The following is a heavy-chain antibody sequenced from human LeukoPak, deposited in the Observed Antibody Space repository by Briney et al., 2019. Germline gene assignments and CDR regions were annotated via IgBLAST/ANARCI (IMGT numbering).Heavy chain of an antibody. CDR1: VYTFTGYY. Sequence: ASVKVSCKASVYTFTGYYMHWVRHAPGQGREWMGRINPNSVGTNYAQNFQGRVTMTRDTSISTAYMGLSRLRSDDAAVCYCARDQSSWYLRFDYWGQGTLVTVSS. CDR2: INPNSVGT. D-gene: IGHD6-13*01. J-gene: IGHJ4*02. V-gene: IGHV1-2*06. CDR3: ARDQSSWYLRFDY.